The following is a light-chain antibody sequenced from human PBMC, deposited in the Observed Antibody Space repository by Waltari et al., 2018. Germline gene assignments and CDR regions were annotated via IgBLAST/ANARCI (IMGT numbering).Light chain of an antibody. Sequence: CRASQSISKGLAWYQQKPGKAPKLLIYKASTLESGVPSRFSGSGSGTEFTLTISSLQPEDFATYYCQQYNSYSLLSVGGGTKVEIK. J-gene: IGKJ4*01. CDR2: KAS. CDR3: QQYNSYSLLS. V-gene: IGKV1-5*03. CDR1: QSISKG.